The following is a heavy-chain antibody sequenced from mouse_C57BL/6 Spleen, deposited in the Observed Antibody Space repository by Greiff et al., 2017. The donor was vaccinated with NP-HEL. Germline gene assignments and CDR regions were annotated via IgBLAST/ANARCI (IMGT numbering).Heavy chain of an antibody. V-gene: IGHV1-19*01. CDR3: ARWSYGSSPAWFAY. CDR2: INPYNGGT. Sequence: EVQLQQSGPVLVKPGASVKMSCKASGYTFTDYYMNWVKQSHGKSLEWIGVINPYNGGTSYNQKFKGKATLTVDKSSSTAYMELNSLTSEDSAVYYCARWSYGSSPAWFAYWGQGTLVTVSA. D-gene: IGHD1-1*01. J-gene: IGHJ3*01. CDR1: GYTFTDYY.